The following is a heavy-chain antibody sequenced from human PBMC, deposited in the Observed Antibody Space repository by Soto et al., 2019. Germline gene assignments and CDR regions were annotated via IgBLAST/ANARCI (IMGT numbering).Heavy chain of an antibody. CDR1: GYTFTSYA. V-gene: IGHV1-3*01. J-gene: IGHJ4*02. D-gene: IGHD3-22*01. CDR3: ATEFFLRESSYYYHTCGPQDY. CDR2: INAGNGNT. Sequence: ASVKFSSKASGYTFTSYAMHWVRQAPGQRLEGLGWINAGNGNTKYSQKFQGRVTITRDTSASTAYMELSSLRSEDTAVYYCATEFFLRESSYYYHTCGPQDYWGQGTLLTVS.